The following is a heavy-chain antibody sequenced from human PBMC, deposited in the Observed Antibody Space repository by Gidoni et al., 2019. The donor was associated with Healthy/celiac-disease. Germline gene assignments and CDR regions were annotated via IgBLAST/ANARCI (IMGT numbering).Heavy chain of an antibody. CDR2: IIPIFGTE. D-gene: IGHD6-19*01. Sequence: QMQLVQSVAQVQKPGSSVKVSCKASEGTFSSYAISWVRQAPGQGLEWMRGIIPIFGTENYAQKFQGRVTITEDESTSTAYMELSSLRSEDTAVYYCARDGTIAVAGTWFDYWGQGTLVTVSS. CDR3: ARDGTIAVAGTWFDY. J-gene: IGHJ4*02. V-gene: IGHV1-69*01. CDR1: EGTFSSYA.